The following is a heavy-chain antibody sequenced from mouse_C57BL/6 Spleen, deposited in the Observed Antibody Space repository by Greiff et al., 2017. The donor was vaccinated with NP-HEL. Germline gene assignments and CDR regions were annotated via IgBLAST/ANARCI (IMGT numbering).Heavy chain of an antibody. J-gene: IGHJ2*01. CDR2: IHPNSGST. CDR1: GYTFTSYW. D-gene: IGHD1-1*01. CDR3: AGRGHGSSSRWDGGDY. V-gene: IGHV1-64*01. Sequence: QVQLQQPGAELVKPGASVKLSCKASGYTFTSYWMHWVKQRPGQGLEWIGMIHPNSGSTNYNEKFKSKATLTVDKSSSTASMQLSSLTSEDSAVYYCAGRGHGSSSRWDGGDYWGQGTTLTVSS.